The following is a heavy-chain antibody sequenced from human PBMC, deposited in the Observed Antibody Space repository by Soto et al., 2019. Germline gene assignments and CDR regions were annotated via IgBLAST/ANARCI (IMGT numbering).Heavy chain of an antibody. CDR2: IIPIFGTA. D-gene: IGHD6-13*01. Sequence: VNLSCKTFGYTFSSYLISWVRQTPGQGLEWMGGIIPIFGTANYAQKFQGQVTISADKSISTAYLQWSSLKASDTAMYYCARRSRSSSWSAHYGMDVWGQGTTVTVSS. V-gene: IGHV1-69*06. CDR1: GYTFSSYL. J-gene: IGHJ6*02. CDR3: ARRSRSSSWSAHYGMDV.